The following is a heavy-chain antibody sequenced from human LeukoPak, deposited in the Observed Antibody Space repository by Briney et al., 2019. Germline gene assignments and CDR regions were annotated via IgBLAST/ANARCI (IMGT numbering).Heavy chain of an antibody. Sequence: SETLSPTCAVYGGSFSGYYWSWIRQPPGKGLEWMGYIYYSGSTNYNPSLKSRVTISVDTSKNQFSLKLSSVTAADTAVYYCARVAGAGEYYFDYWGQGTLVTVSS. D-gene: IGHD2/OR15-2a*01. CDR1: GGSFSGYY. CDR3: ARVAGAGEYYFDY. V-gene: IGHV4-59*01. J-gene: IGHJ4*02. CDR2: IYYSGST.